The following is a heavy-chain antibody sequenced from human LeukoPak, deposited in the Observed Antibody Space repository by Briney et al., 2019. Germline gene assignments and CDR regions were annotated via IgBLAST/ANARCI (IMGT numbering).Heavy chain of an antibody. CDR2: INHRGST. J-gene: IGHJ3*02. CDR3: ARVEYYYDSSGYHSYAFDI. CDR1: GGSFSGYY. Sequence: RPSETLSLTCAVYGGSFSGYYWSWIRQPPGKGLEWIGEINHRGSTNYNPSLKSRVTISVDTSKNQFSLKLSSVTAADTAVYYCARVEYYYDSSGYHSYAFDIWGQGTMVAVSS. D-gene: IGHD3-22*01. V-gene: IGHV4-34*01.